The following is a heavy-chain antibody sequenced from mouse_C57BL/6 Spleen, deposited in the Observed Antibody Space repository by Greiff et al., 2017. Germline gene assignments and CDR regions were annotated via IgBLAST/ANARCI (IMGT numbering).Heavy chain of an antibody. CDR2: INPGSGGT. D-gene: IGHD1-1*01. CDR3: ARGVYYYGAVDY. J-gene: IGHJ4*01. Sequence: VQLQQSGAELVRPGTSVKVSCKASGYAFTNYLIEWVKQRPGQGLEWIGVINPGSGGTNYNEKFKGKATLTAEQSSSTAYMQLSSLTSEDSAVYFFARGVYYYGAVDYWGQGTSVTVSS. CDR1: GYAFTNYL. V-gene: IGHV1-54*01.